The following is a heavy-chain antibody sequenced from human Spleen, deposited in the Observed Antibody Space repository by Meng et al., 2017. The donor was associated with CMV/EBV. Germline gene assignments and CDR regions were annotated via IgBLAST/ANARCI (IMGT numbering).Heavy chain of an antibody. V-gene: IGHV3-21*01. Sequence: PSCAASRFTFDLYTMYWIRLAPGKGLEWVASISSSSNYIYYADSVKGRFTISRDNAKDSLYLQMNSLRVDDTGVYYCARDAKGGPDYWGQGTLVTVSS. D-gene: IGHD1-26*01. CDR3: ARDAKGGPDY. CDR1: RFTFDLYT. J-gene: IGHJ4*02. CDR2: ISSSSNYI.